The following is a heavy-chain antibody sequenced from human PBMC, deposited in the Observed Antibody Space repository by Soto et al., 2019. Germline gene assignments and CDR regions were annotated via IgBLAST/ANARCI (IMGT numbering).Heavy chain of an antibody. D-gene: IGHD3-22*01. CDR3: ASYNSSGYSYRLDY. V-gene: IGHV4-39*01. CDR2: IYYSGST. J-gene: IGHJ4*02. CDR1: GGSISSSSYY. Sequence: PSGTLYLTCTVSGGSISSSSYYGGWIRQPPGKGLEWIGSIYYSGSTYYNPSLKSRVTISVDTSKNQFSLKLSSVTAADTAVYYCASYNSSGYSYRLDYWGQGTLVTVSS.